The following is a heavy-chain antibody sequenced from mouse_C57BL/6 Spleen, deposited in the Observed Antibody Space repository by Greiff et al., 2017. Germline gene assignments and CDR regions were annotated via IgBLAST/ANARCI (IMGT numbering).Heavy chain of an antibody. V-gene: IGHV1-72*01. CDR2: IAPNRGGT. J-gene: IGHJ1*03. CDR3: ARCYYGSNGGYFDV. Sequence: QVQLQQPGAELVKPGASVKLSCKASGYTFTSYWMHWVKQRPGRGLAWIGRIAPNRGGTKYNEKFKSKATLTVDNPSSTAYMQLSSLTSEDSAVYYCARCYYGSNGGYFDVWGTGTTVTVSS. CDR1: GYTFTSYW. D-gene: IGHD1-1*01.